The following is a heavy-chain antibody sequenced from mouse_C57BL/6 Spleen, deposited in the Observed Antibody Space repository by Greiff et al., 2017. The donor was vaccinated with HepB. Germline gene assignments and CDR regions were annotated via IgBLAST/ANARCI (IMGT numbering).Heavy chain of an antibody. CDR2: INPSTGGT. CDR1: GYSFTGYY. CDR3: ARSSRAWFAY. Sequence: VQLQQSGPELVKPGASVKISCKASGYSFTGYYMNWVKQSPEKSLEWIGEINPSTGGTTYNQKFKAKATLTVDKSSSTAYMQLKSRTSEDSAVYYCARSSRAWFAYWGQGTLVTVSA. J-gene: IGHJ3*01. D-gene: IGHD6-1*01. V-gene: IGHV1-42*01.